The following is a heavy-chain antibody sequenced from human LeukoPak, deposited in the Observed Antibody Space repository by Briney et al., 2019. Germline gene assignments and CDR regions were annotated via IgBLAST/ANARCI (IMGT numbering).Heavy chain of an antibody. V-gene: IGHV3-7*01. J-gene: IGHJ4*02. D-gene: IGHD6-6*01. CDR2: IKQDGSDK. CDR1: GFTFSTYW. CDR3: ARFRYSGSAFDY. Sequence: GGSLSLSCAASGFTFSTYWMTWVRQAPGKGLEWVANIKQDGSDKYYVDSVKGRFTISRDNAKNSLYLQMNSLRAEDTAVYYCARFRYSGSAFDYWGQETLVTVSS.